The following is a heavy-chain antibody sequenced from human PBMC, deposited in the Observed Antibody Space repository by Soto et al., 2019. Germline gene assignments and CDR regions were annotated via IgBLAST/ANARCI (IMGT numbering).Heavy chain of an antibody. CDR1: GFTFSSYA. V-gene: IGHV3-30-3*01. CDR3: ARGLICSSTSCYKTY. Sequence: PGGSLRLSCAASGFTFSSYAMHWVRQAPGKGLEWVAVISYDGSNKYYADSVKGRFTISRDNSKNTLYLQMNSLRAEDTAVYYCARGLICSSTSCYKTYWGQGTLVTVSS. D-gene: IGHD2-2*02. CDR2: ISYDGSNK. J-gene: IGHJ4*02.